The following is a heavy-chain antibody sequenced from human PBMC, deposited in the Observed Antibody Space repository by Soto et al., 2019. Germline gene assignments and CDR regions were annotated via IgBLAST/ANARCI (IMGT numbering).Heavy chain of an antibody. D-gene: IGHD1-26*01. V-gene: IGHV1-2*04. CDR3: ARALGAVDYYYYGMDV. J-gene: IGHJ6*02. CDR1: GYTFTGYY. Sequence: ASVKVSSKASGYTFTGYYMHWVRQAPGQGLEWMGWINPNSGGTNYAQKFQGWVTMTRDTSISTAYMELSRLRSDDTAVYYCARALGAVDYYYYGMDVWGQGTKVTVSS. CDR2: INPNSGGT.